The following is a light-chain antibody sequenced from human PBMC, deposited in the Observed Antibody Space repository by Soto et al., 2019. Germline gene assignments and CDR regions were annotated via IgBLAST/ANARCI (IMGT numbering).Light chain of an antibody. CDR2: GAS. Sequence: EIVLTQSPGTLSLSPGERATLSCRASQTVSSSSLAWYQQKPGQAPRLLIFGASTRAAGSPDRFSGSGSGTDFTLTISRLEPEDFAVYYCQQYGSSPRTFGQGTKVDIK. J-gene: IGKJ1*01. CDR1: QTVSSSS. V-gene: IGKV3-20*01. CDR3: QQYGSSPRT.